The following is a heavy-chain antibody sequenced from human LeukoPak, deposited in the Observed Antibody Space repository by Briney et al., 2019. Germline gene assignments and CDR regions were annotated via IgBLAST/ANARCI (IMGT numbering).Heavy chain of an antibody. CDR3: SRESGPYCPFGH. J-gene: IGHJ5*02. D-gene: IGHD1-26*01. V-gene: IGHV4-4*02. CDR1: GGSITTTNF. Sequence: SETLSLTCGVSGGSITTTNFWGWVRPPPGGGLEWIGEISLGERTQYNPSLKSRVNISKDNSKNHLYLTLASVPAADTAVYYCSRESGPYCPFGHWGQGTLVAATS. CDR2: ISLGERT.